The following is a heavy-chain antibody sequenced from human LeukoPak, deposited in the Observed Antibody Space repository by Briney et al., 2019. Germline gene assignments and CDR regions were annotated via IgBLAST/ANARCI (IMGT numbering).Heavy chain of an antibody. J-gene: IGHJ2*01. CDR1: GGSISSYY. CDR3: ARARRLGTPHFDL. V-gene: IGHV4-59*12. D-gene: IGHD4-23*01. CDR2: FYYSGST. Sequence: SETLSLTCTVSGGSISSYYWSWIRQPPGKGLEWIGYFYYSGSTNYNPSLKSRVTISVDTSKNQFSLKLNSVTPEDTAVYYCARARRLGTPHFDLWGRGTLVTVSS.